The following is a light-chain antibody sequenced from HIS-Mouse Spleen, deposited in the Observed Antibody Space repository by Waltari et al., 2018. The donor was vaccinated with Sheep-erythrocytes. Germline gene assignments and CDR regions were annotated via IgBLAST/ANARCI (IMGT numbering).Light chain of an antibody. CDR3: CSYAGSYNHV. CDR2: DVS. Sequence: QSALTQPRSVSGSPGQSVTISCTGTSGDVGGYTYFPWYQQHPGKAPKLMIYDVSKRPSGVLDRFSGSKSGNTASLTISGLQAEDEADYYCCSYAGSYNHVFATGTKVTVL. CDR1: SGDVGGYTY. J-gene: IGLJ1*01. V-gene: IGLV2-11*01.